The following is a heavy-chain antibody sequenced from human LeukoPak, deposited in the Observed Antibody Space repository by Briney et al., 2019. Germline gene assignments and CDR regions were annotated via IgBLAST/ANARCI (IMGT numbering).Heavy chain of an antibody. J-gene: IGHJ4*02. V-gene: IGHV3-21*04. Sequence: GGSLRLSCAASGFTFSSYSMNWVRQAPGKGLEWVSSISSSSSYIYYADSVKGRFTISRDNSKNMLYLQMDSLRVEDTAVYYCAKASFTYSSDWYYFDYWGQGILVTVSS. D-gene: IGHD6-19*01. CDR1: GFTFSSYS. CDR2: ISSSSSYI. CDR3: AKASFTYSSDWYYFDY.